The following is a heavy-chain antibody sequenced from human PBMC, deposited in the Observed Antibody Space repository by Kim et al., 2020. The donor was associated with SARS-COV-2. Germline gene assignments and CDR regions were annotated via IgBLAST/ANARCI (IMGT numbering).Heavy chain of an antibody. Sequence: GGSLRLSCAASGFTFGDYGMSWVRQAPGKGLEWVSAIGCTGGTSGYGASVRRFSTFSRDNANYSFLLQMSMLSAEDAALYCCGRGRKRWYWSFDIYGMD. CDR2: IGCTGGTS. V-gene: IGHV3-20*04. D-gene: IGHD2-8*02. CDR3: GRGRKRWYWSFDIYGMD. J-gene: IGHJ6*01. CDR1: GFTFGDYG.